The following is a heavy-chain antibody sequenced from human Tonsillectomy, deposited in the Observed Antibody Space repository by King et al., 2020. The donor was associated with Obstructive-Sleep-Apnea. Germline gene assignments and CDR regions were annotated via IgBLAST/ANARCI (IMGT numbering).Heavy chain of an antibody. Sequence: HVQLVESGGGVVQPGGSLRLSCAASGFTFSASGMHWVRQAPGKGLEWVTFIRHDGTDKYYADSVKGRFTISRDDSRNTLYLQMNSLRGEDTAVYYCAQDSEAYSSSWYKGYFDLWGRGTLVTVSS. J-gene: IGHJ2*01. CDR1: GFTFSASG. CDR2: IRHDGTDK. V-gene: IGHV3-30*02. D-gene: IGHD6-13*01. CDR3: AQDSEAYSSSWYKGYFDL.